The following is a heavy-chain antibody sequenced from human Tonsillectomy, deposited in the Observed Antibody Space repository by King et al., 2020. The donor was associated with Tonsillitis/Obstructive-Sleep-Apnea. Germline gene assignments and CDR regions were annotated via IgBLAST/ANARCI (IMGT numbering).Heavy chain of an antibody. CDR2: INSDGSST. J-gene: IGHJ4*02. V-gene: IGHV3-74*01. CDR1: GFTFSSYW. D-gene: IGHD2-2*01. CDR3: ASIGQLLWEGFVY. Sequence: VQLVESGGGLVQPGGSLRLSCAASGFTFSSYWMHWVRQAPGKGLVWVSRINSDGSSTSYADSVKGRFTIPRDNAKNTLYLQMNSLRAEDTAVYYCASIGQLLWEGFVYWGQGTLVTVSS.